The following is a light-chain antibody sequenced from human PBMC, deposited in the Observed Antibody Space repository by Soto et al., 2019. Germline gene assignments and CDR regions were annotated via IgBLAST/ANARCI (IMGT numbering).Light chain of an antibody. J-gene: IGKJ1*01. Sequence: ERVMTQSPGTLSVSPGERVTLSCRASQRVGSDLAWYQQKPGQAPRVLIYAASTRATGIPARFSGRGSGTEFTLTISSLQSEDFAVSYCQQYNNGPGTFGRGTKVEIK. V-gene: IGKV3-15*01. CDR1: QRVGSD. CDR2: AAS. CDR3: QQYNNGPGT.